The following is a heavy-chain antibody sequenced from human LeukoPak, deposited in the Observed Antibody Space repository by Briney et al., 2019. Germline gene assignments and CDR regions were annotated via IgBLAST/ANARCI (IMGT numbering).Heavy chain of an antibody. V-gene: IGHV3-23*01. CDR2: ISGSGGST. Sequence: GGSLRLSCAASGSTFSSYAMSWVRQAPGKGLEWVSAISGSGGSTYYADSVKGRFAISRDNSKNTLYLQMNSLRAEDTAVYYCATLLGGYSYGLLFDYWGQGTLVTVSS. CDR3: ATLLGGYSYGLLFDY. J-gene: IGHJ4*02. D-gene: IGHD5-18*01. CDR1: GSTFSSYA.